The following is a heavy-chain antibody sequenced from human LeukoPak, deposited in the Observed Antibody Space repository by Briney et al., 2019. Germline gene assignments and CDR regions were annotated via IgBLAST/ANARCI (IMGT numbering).Heavy chain of an antibody. CDR3: ARAVHYGERLDY. J-gene: IGHJ4*02. V-gene: IGHV3-48*01. CDR1: GFTFSSYS. D-gene: IGHD4-17*01. CDR2: ISSSSSTI. Sequence: PGGSLRLSCAASGFTFSSYSMNWVLQAPGKGLEWGSYISSSSSTIYYADSVKGRFTISRDNAKNSLYLQMNSLRAEDTAVYYCARAVHYGERLDYWGQGTLVTVSS.